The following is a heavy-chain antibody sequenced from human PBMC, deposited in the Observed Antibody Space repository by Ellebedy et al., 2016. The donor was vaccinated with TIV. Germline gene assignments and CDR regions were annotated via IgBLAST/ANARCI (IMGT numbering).Heavy chain of an antibody. J-gene: IGHJ6*02. V-gene: IGHV3-33*01. CDR2: IWYDGSNK. Sequence: PGGSLRLSCAASGFTFSSYGMHWVRQAPGKGLEWVAVIWYDGSNKYYADSVKGRFTISRDNSKNTLYLQMNSLRAEDTAVYYCARDGATSAYYGMDVWGQGTTVTVSS. CDR3: ARDGATSAYYGMDV. CDR1: GFTFSSYG. D-gene: IGHD5-12*01.